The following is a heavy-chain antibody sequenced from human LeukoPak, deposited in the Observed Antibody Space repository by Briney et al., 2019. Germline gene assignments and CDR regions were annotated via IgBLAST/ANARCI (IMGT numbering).Heavy chain of an antibody. CDR3: ARVRYSSSWDNDAFDI. CDR1: GNYG. D-gene: IGHD6-13*01. Sequence: GGSLRLSCAASGNYGMNWVRQAPGKGLEWVSAISGSGSNTYYADSVKGRFTISRDNAKNSLYLQMNSLRAEDTAVYYCARVRYSSSWDNDAFDIWGQGTMVTVSS. CDR2: ISGSGSNT. J-gene: IGHJ3*02. V-gene: IGHV3-21*01.